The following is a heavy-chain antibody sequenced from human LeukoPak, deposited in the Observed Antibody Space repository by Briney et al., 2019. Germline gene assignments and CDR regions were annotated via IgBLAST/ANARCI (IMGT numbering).Heavy chain of an antibody. J-gene: IGHJ4*02. CDR1: GGSISSYY. CDR2: IYYSGST. V-gene: IGHV4-59*01. CDR3: ARDGDSGSAY. Sequence: PSETLSLTCTVSGGSISSYYWSWIRQPPGKGLEWIGYIYYSGSTNYNPSLKSRVTISVDTSKNQFSLKLSSVTAADTAVYYCARDGDSGSAYWGQGTLVTASS. D-gene: IGHD1-26*01.